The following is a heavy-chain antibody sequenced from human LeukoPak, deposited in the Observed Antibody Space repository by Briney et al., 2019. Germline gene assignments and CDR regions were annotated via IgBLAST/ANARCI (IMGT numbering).Heavy chain of an antibody. CDR1: GGSVASTGRY. CDR3: GRHVSNGWDYHYGLDV. Sequence: SETLSLTCTVSGGSVASTGRYWGWVRQPPGKGLEWLGSAYYTGDIYSPPSLKSRLTISVDTSKNQFALTLRSVTAADTAVYYCGRHVSNGWDYHYGLDVWGQGTTVTVSS. D-gene: IGHD6-19*01. J-gene: IGHJ6*02. V-gene: IGHV4-39*01. CDR2: AYYTGDI.